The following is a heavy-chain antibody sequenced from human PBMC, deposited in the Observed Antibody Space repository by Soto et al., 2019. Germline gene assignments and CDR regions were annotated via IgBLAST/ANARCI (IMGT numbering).Heavy chain of an antibody. CDR2: IIPIFDIT. D-gene: IGHD3-22*01. V-gene: IGHV1-69*01. J-gene: IGHJ6*02. CDR3: ARPDEGGYSSNHHYYYALDV. Sequence: QVQLVQSGAEVKKPGSSVKVSCKASGGTFRSYSISWVRQAPGQGLEWMGGIIPIFDITNYAQKFQGRVTITADESTSTAYMELSSLGSDDTAVYYCARPDEGGYSSNHHYYYALDVWXQGTTVTV. CDR1: GGTFRSYS.